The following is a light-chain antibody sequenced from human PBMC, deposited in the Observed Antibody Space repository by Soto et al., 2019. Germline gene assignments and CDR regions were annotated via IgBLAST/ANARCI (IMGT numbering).Light chain of an antibody. J-gene: IGKJ1*01. CDR2: AAS. V-gene: IGKV1-39*01. CDR1: ESIRNN. Sequence: DIQMTQSPSSLSASVGDRVTITCRASESIRNNLNWYQQKPGKAPKLLIYAASTLQSGVPSRFSGGGSGTEFFLTIGSLQPEDFTTYYCQQTYSTPRGAFGQGTKVEFK. CDR3: QQTYSTPRGA.